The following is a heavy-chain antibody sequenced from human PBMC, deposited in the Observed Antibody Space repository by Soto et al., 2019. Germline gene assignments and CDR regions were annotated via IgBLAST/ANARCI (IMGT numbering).Heavy chain of an antibody. V-gene: IGHV1-69*01. CDR3: ARGGVNVVATSAFDY. J-gene: IGHJ4*02. D-gene: IGHD5-12*01. CDR2: IIPIIGTA. CDR1: GGTFNNYA. Sequence: QVQLVQSGAEVKKPGSSVKVSCKASGGTFNNYAISWVRQAPGQGLEWMGGIIPIIGTADYAHKFQVRLAIRAGECTGSTFMELSSLRSEDTVLYDCARGGVNVVATSAFDYWGQGTLVTVSS.